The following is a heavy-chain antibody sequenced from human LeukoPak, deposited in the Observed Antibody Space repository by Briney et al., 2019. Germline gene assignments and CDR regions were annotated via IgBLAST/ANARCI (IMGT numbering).Heavy chain of an antibody. V-gene: IGHV3-30*18. CDR2: ILYDGSNK. Sequence: GGSLRLSCAASGFTFSSYGMHWVRQAPGKGLEWVGVILYDGSNKFYADSVKGRFTISRDNSKNTLYLQMNSLGAEDTAVYYCAKDLWVTYGSGRYYFDYWGQGTLVTVST. D-gene: IGHD3-10*01. CDR1: GFTFSSYG. J-gene: IGHJ4*02. CDR3: AKDLWVTYGSGRYYFDY.